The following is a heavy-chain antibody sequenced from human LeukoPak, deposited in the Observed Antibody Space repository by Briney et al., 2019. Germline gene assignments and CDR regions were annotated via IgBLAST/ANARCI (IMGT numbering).Heavy chain of an antibody. CDR3: VRHFHGSGYVVDF. CDR2: IIYSGNT. J-gene: IGHJ4*02. V-gene: IGHV4-39*01. Sequence: SETLSLTCTVSSGSISSTSYYWGWIRQPPGKGLEWIGGIIYSGNTYYNPSLKNRVTISVDTTKNQFSLKLTSVTAADTAVYFCVRHFHGSGYVVDFWGQGTLVTVSS. D-gene: IGHD6-13*01. CDR1: SGSISSTSYY.